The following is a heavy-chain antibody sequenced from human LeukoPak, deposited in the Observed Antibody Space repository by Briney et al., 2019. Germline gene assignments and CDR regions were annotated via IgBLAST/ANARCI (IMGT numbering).Heavy chain of an antibody. V-gene: IGHV3-23*01. J-gene: IGHJ4*02. CDR2: ISGSGGST. CDR3: AKVLRAATLYSSGWYTETCVDY. D-gene: IGHD6-19*01. CDR1: GFTFSSYA. Sequence: PGGSLRLSCAASGFTFSSYAMSWVRQAPGKGLEWVSTISGSGGSTYSADSVRGRFTISRDNSKNTLYLQMNSLRAEDTAVYYCAKVLRAATLYSSGWYTETCVDYWGQGTLVTVSS.